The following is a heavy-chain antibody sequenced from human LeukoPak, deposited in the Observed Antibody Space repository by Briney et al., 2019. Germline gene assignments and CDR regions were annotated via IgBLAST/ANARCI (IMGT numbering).Heavy chain of an antibody. CDR1: GGSISSSSYY. V-gene: IGHV4-39*07. CDR3: ARDPRITMVRGVLY. CDR2: IYYSGST. J-gene: IGHJ4*02. D-gene: IGHD3-10*01. Sequence: SETLSLTCTVSGGSISSSSYYWGWIRQPPGKGLEWIGSIYYSGSTYYNPSLKSRVTISVDTSKNQFSLKLSSVTAADTAVYYCARDPRITMVRGVLYWGQGTLVTVSS.